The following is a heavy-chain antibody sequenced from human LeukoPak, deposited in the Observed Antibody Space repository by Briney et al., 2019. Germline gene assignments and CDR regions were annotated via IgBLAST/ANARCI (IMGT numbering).Heavy chain of an antibody. V-gene: IGHV4-34*01. Sequence: PSETLSLTCAVYGRSFSGYYWSWIRQPPGKGLEWIGEINHSGSTNYNPSLKSRVTISVDTSKNQFSLKLSSVTAADTAVYYCARDEIGTTMTYYYGMDVWGKGTTVTVSS. CDR1: GRSFSGYY. CDR3: ARDEIGTTMTYYYGMDV. D-gene: IGHD1-1*01. CDR2: INHSGST. J-gene: IGHJ6*04.